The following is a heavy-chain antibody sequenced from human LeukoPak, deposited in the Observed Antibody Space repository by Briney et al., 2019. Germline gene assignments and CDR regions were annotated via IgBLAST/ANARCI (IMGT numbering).Heavy chain of an antibody. Sequence: PSQTLSLTCTVSGGSISSGDYYWSWIRQHPGKGPEWMGYIYYRGTTYFNPSLRSRIIISVDTSKNQFSLKVSSVTAEDTAVYYCARMTGYYLDSWGQGTVVTVSS. J-gene: IGHJ4*02. V-gene: IGHV4-31*03. D-gene: IGHD3-9*01. CDR1: GGSISSGDYY. CDR3: ARMTGYYLDS. CDR2: IYYRGTT.